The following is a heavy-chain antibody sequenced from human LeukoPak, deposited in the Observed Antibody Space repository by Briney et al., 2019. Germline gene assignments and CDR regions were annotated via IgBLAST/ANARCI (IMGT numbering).Heavy chain of an antibody. CDR1: GYQFTRCW. CDR3: ARTLYYDILTGYHSPSDY. Sequence: GESLKISCQDSGYQFTRCWIGWVRQMPGKGLEWMGIIYPGDSDTRYSPSFQGQVTISADKSISTAYLQWSSLKASDTAMYYCARTLYYDILTGYHSPSDYWGQGTLVTVSS. CDR2: IYPGDSDT. D-gene: IGHD3-9*01. V-gene: IGHV5-51*01. J-gene: IGHJ4*02.